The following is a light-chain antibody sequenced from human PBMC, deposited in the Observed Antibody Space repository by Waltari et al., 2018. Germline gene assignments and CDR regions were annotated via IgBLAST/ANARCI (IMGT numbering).Light chain of an antibody. CDR1: QSVGRT. V-gene: IGKV3-20*01. Sequence: EIVLTQSPGTLSLSPGERATLSCRASQSVGRTLAWYQQKPGPAPRLLMYGASSRATGTPDRFSGSGSGTDFSLTISRLEPEDFAVYYCQHYVRLPATFGQGTKVEIK. CDR2: GAS. CDR3: QHYVRLPAT. J-gene: IGKJ1*01.